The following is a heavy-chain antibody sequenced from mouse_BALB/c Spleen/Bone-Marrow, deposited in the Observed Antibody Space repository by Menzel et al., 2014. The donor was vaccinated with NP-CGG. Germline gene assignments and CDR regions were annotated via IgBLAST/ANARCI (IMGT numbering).Heavy chain of an antibody. V-gene: IGHV1S137*01. CDR2: MSGYYGGA. Sequence: QVQLQQSGAKLVRPGVSVKISCKGSGYTFTDHAMHWVKRSHAQSLEWIGLMSGYYGGAIYNQKFKGKATMTVDKSSSTASMELARRTSEESAIYYCARSGKVRNAMDYWGQGTSVTVSS. CDR1: GYTFTDHA. D-gene: IGHD2-14*01. J-gene: IGHJ4*01. CDR3: ARSGKVRNAMDY.